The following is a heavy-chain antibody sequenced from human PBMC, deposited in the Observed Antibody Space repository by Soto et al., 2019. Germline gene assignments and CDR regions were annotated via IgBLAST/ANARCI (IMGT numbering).Heavy chain of an antibody. D-gene: IGHD4-17*01. CDR3: ARGCIGVTTHLCY. J-gene: IGHJ4*01. V-gene: IGHV1-18*01. Sequence: ASVKVSCKASGYTFNTYGITWVRQAPGQGLEWMGWINPYNGNTKFAQKVQDRVVMTTDTSTSTAYMELASLRSDDTAVYYCARGCIGVTTHLCYWGQEPWSPSPQ. CDR2: INPYNGNT. CDR1: GYTFNTYG.